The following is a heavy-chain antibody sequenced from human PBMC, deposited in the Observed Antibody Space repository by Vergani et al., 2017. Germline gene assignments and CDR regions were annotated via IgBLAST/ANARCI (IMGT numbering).Heavy chain of an antibody. V-gene: IGHV4-61*02. J-gene: IGHJ1*01. D-gene: IGHD2-2*02. CDR2: IYTSGST. CDR3: ARDRVSPGYCSSTSCYTGAEYFQH. Sequence: QLQESGPGLVKPSATLSLTCSVSGASIRSSNYYWSWIRQPAGKGLEWIGRIYTSGSTNYNPSLKSRVTMSVDTSKNQFSLKLSSVTAADTAVYYCARDRVSPGYCSSTSCYTGAEYFQHWGQGTLVTVSS. CDR1: GASIRSSNYY.